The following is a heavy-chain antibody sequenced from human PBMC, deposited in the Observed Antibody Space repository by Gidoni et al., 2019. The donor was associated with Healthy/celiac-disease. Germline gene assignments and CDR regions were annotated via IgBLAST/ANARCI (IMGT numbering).Heavy chain of an antibody. J-gene: IGHJ4*02. CDR3: VLLWFGEFAPLDY. V-gene: IGHV3-72*01. Sequence: EVQLVESGGGLVQPGGSLRLPCAASGFTFSDHYMDWVRQAPGEGREWVGRTRNKANSYATEYAASVKGRFTISRDDSKNSLYLQMNSLKTEDTAVYYCVLLWFGEFAPLDYWGQGTLVTVSS. D-gene: IGHD3-10*01. CDR1: GFTFSDHY. CDR2: TRNKANSYAT.